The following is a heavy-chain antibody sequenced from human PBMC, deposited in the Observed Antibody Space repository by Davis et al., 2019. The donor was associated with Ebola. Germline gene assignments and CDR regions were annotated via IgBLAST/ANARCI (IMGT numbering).Heavy chain of an antibody. CDR3: RSNFDY. Sequence: PGGSLRLSCAASGFGFSNAWMSWVRQAPGKGLEWVGRIKSKSDGGAADYAAPVKGRFTISRDDSKNTVYLQMNSLKTEDTAVYYCRSNFDYWGQGALVTVSS. V-gene: IGHV3-15*01. J-gene: IGHJ4*02. CDR1: GFGFSNAW. CDR2: IKSKSDGGAA.